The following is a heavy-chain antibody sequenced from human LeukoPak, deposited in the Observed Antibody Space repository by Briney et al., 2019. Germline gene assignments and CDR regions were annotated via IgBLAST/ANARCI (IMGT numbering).Heavy chain of an antibody. CDR2: MNPNSGNT. V-gene: IGHV1-8*02. D-gene: IGHD4-23*01. CDR1: GGTFSSYA. J-gene: IGHJ3*02. CDR3: ARGDVYGGNSRHAFDI. Sequence: ASVKVSCKASGGTFSSYAISWVRQATGQGLEWMGWMNPNSGNTGYAQKFQGRVTMTRNTSISTAYMELSSLRSEDTAVYYCARGDVYGGNSRHAFDIWGQGTMVTVSS.